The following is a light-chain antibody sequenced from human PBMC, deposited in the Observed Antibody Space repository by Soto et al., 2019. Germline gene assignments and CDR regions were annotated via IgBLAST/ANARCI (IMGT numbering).Light chain of an antibody. J-gene: IGKJ5*01. CDR2: DVS. V-gene: IGKV3-15*01. CDR1: QSARSS. Sequence: EIVLTQSPATLSLSPGERATLSCRASQSARSSLGWYQPKPGQPTSLLIYDVSIRDTGIPDRVNGSGAGTEVTLTISSLQSEDFAVDYGQQYNNWPPTFGQGTRLEIK. CDR3: QQYNNWPPT.